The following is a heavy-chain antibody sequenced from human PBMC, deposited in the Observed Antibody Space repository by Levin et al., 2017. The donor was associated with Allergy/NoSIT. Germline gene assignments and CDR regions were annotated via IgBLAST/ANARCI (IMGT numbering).Heavy chain of an antibody. CDR1: GGSISSSGYY. D-gene: IGHD1-26*01. CDR2: IYYSGST. V-gene: IGHV4-39*01. Sequence: SSQTLSLTCTVSGGSISSSGYYWGWIRQPPGKGLEWIGNIYYSGSTYYNPSLKSRVTISEDTSKNQFSLKLSSVTAADTAVYYCARLKSGREIDYWGQGTLVSVSS. J-gene: IGHJ4*02. CDR3: ARLKSGREIDY.